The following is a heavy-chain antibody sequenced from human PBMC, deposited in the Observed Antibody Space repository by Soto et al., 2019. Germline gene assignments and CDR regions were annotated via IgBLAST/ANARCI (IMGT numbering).Heavy chain of an antibody. CDR1: GGSISSSSYY. CDR2: IYYSGST. V-gene: IGHV4-39*01. J-gene: IGHJ6*03. CDR3: ARGYCSGGSCFRYYYFYMDV. Sequence: QLQLQESGPGLVKPSETLSLTCTVSGGSISSSSYYWGWISQPPGKGLEWIGSIYYSGSTYYNPSLKSRVTISVDTSYNQFSLKLSSVTAADTAVYYCARGYCSGGSCFRYYYFYMDVLGKGTSVTVSS. D-gene: IGHD2-15*01.